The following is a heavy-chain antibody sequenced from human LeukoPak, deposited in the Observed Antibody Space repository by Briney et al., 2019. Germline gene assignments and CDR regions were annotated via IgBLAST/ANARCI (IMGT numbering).Heavy chain of an antibody. CDR3: AREYSTSSEGDYFDY. J-gene: IGHJ4*02. V-gene: IGHV4-59*01. CDR1: GASITTYY. D-gene: IGHD6-6*01. CDR2: IYHSGST. Sequence: SETLSLTCTVSGASITTYYWTWIRQPPGKGLEWIRYIYHSGSTNYNPSLKSRVTISLDTSRNQFSLRLSSVTAADTAVYFCAREYSTSSEGDYFDYWGQGSLVTVSS.